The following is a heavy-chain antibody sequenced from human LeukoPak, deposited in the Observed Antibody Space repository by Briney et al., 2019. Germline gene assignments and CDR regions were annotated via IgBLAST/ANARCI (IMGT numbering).Heavy chain of an antibody. CDR3: ARIPTYGDYAYFDY. V-gene: IGHV2-70*04. CDR1: GFSLSTSGMR. CDR2: IDWDDDK. J-gene: IGHJ4*02. D-gene: IGHD4-17*01. Sequence: SGPTLVNPTQTLTLTCTFSGFSLSTSGMRVSWIRQPPGKALEWLARIDWDDDKFYNTSLKTRLTISEDTSKNQVVLTMTNMDPVDTATYYCARIPTYGDYAYFDYWGQGTLVTVSS.